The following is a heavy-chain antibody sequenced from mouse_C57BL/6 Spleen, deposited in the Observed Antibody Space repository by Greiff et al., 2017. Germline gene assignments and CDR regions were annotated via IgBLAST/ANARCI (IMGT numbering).Heavy chain of an antibody. CDR2: IYPRDGST. J-gene: IGHJ1*03. CDR1: GYTFTSYD. D-gene: IGHD1-1*01. V-gene: IGHV1-85*01. Sequence: VQLQQSGPELVKPGASVKLSCKASGYTFTSYDINWVKQRPGQGLEWIGWIYPRDGSTTYNEKFKGKGTLTVDTSSSTAYMELRSLTSEDSAVDFCARNYYGSSPPWYFDVWGTGTTVTVSS. CDR3: ARNYYGSSPPWYFDV.